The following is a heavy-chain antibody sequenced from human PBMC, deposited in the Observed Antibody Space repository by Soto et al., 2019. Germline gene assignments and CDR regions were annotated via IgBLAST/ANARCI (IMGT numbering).Heavy chain of an antibody. Sequence: SETLSLTCTVSGGSISSGGYYWSWIRQRPGKGLEWIGYISYSGSTYYSPSLRSRVTMSLDTSKSQFSLNLSSVTAADTAEYYCARDLRLGYCSGDTCHDSYYGMDVWGQGTTVTVSS. CDR3: ARDLRLGYCSGDTCHDSYYGMDV. CDR2: ISYSGST. V-gene: IGHV4-31*03. CDR1: GGSISSGGYY. D-gene: IGHD2-15*01. J-gene: IGHJ6*02.